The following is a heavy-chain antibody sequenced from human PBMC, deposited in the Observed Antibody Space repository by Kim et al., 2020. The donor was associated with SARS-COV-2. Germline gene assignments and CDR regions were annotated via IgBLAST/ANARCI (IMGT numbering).Heavy chain of an antibody. V-gene: IGHV4-39*05. D-gene: IGHD3-10*01. CDR1: DDSIHNSNYY. CDR2: IDFYGNT. J-gene: IGHJ5*01. Sequence: SETPSLTCTVSDDSIHNSNYYWAWIRQTPGTGLEWIATIDFYGNTYSGPSLRSRVTMSLDTSENQFSLILTSVTAADTALYYCAVFYASGTFFPGENWF. CDR3: AVFYASGTFFPGENWF.